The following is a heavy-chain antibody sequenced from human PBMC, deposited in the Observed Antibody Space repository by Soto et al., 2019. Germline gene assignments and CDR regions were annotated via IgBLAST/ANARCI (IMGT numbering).Heavy chain of an antibody. V-gene: IGHV1-18*04. J-gene: IGHJ6*02. Sequence: GASVKVSCKASGYTFTSYGISWVRQAPGQGLEWMGWISAYNGNTNYAQKLQGRVTMTTDTSTSTAYMELRSLRSDDTAVYYCASGRRSHYYYYGMDVWGQGXTVTVYS. CDR3: ASGRRSHYYYYGMDV. CDR2: ISAYNGNT. CDR1: GYTFTSYG. D-gene: IGHD4-17*01.